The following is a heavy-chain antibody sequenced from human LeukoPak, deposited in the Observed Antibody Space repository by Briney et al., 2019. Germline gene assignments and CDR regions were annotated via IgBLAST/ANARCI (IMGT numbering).Heavy chain of an antibody. CDR1: GGSISSYY. CDR3: ARSDIVVVPAAAPGWYFDL. V-gene: IGHV4-59*12. D-gene: IGHD2-2*01. J-gene: IGHJ2*01. CDR2: IYYSGST. Sequence: SESLSLTCTVSGGSISSYYWSWIRQPPGKGLKWIGYIYYSGSTNYNPSLKSRVTMSVDTSKNQFSLKLSSVTAADTAVYYCARSDIVVVPAAAPGWYFDLWGRGTLVTVSS.